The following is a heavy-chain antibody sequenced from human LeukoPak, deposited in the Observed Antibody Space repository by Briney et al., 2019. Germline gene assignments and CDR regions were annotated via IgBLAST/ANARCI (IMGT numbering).Heavy chain of an antibody. V-gene: IGHV3-23*01. CDR1: GFAFSSNA. J-gene: IGHJ4*02. Sequence: GGSLRLSCAASGFAFSSNAMNWIRQAPGKGLEWVSAISGSGGSTYYADSVKGRFTISRDNSKNTLYLQMNSLRAEDTAVYYCAKDDYYDSSGYYYFSYWGQGTLVTVSS. D-gene: IGHD3-22*01. CDR3: AKDDYYDSSGYYYFSY. CDR2: ISGSGGST.